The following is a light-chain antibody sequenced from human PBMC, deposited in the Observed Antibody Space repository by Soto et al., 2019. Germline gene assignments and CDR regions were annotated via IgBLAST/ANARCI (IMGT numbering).Light chain of an antibody. Sequence: QSVLTQPPSVSGTPGQRVTISCSGSSANIGANTVHWYQQLSRTAPKLLIYKDTQRPSGVPDRVSGSKSGTSASLAISGLQSEDEAEYYCAAWDDSLNVLVSGGGTKVTVL. CDR3: AAWDDSLNVLV. J-gene: IGLJ2*01. CDR2: KDT. CDR1: SANIGANT. V-gene: IGLV1-44*01.